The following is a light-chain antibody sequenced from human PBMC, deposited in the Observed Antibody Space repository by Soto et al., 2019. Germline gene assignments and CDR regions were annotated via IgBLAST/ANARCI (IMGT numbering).Light chain of an antibody. Sequence: IQMTQSPSSLSASVGDRVTITCRASQGISSYLKWYQQKPGKAPHLLIYAASNLQSGVPSRFSGSGSGTDFTLTISSLQPEDFATYYCQQTYSSLLTFGGGTKV. V-gene: IGKV1-39*01. CDR2: AAS. CDR3: QQTYSSLLT. CDR1: QGISSY. J-gene: IGKJ4*01.